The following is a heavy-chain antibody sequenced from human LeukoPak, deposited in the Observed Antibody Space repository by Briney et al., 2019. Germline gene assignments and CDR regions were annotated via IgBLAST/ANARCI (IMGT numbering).Heavy chain of an antibody. CDR3: ARETGSAVGSTDFDY. V-gene: IGHV3-30-3*01. CDR2: ISYDGSNK. J-gene: IGHJ4*02. CDR1: GFTFSSYA. Sequence: GGSLRLSCAASGFTFSSYAMHWVRQAPGKGLEWVAVISYDGSNKYYADSVKGRFTISRDNSKNTLYLQMNSLRAEDTAVYYCARETGSAVGSTDFDYWGQGTLDTVSS. D-gene: IGHD4-17*01.